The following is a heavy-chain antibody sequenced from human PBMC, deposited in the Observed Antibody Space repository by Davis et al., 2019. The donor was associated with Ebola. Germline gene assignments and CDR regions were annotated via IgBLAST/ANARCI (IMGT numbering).Heavy chain of an antibody. CDR1: GFTFDDYA. CDR2: ISGDGGST. D-gene: IGHD5-18*01. Sequence: GGSLRLSCAASGFTFDDYAMHWVCQAPGKGLDWVSLISGDGGSTYYADSVKGRFTISRDNSKNSLYLQMNSLRTEDTALYYCAKSKYSYGYYYYGMDVWGQGTTVTVSS. J-gene: IGHJ6*02. V-gene: IGHV3-43*02. CDR3: AKSKYSYGYYYYGMDV.